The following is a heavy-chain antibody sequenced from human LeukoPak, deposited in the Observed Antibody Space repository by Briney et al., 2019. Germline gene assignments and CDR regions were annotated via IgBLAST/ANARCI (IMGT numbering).Heavy chain of an antibody. CDR2: ISYDASNK. Sequence: GGSLRLSCAASGFTFSSHSMNWARQAPGKGLEWVAVISYDASNKYDADSVKGRFTISRDNSKNTLYLQMNSLRVEDTAVYYCARASRGYSGYEGLDYWGQGTVVTVSS. D-gene: IGHD5-12*01. J-gene: IGHJ4*02. CDR1: GFTFSSHS. CDR3: ARASRGYSGYEGLDY. V-gene: IGHV3-30-3*01.